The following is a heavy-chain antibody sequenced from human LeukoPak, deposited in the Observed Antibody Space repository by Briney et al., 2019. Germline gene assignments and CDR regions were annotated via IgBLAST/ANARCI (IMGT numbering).Heavy chain of an antibody. V-gene: IGHV1-69*02. CDR3: ARYVVVPAANQGGNWFDP. CDR1: GGTFSSYT. Sequence: SVKVSCKASGGTFSSYTISWVRQAPGQGLEWMGRIIPILGIANYAQKFQGRVTITADKSTSTAYMELSSLRSEDTAVYYCARYVVVPAANQGGNWFDPWGQGTLVTVSP. CDR2: IIPILGIA. D-gene: IGHD2-2*01. J-gene: IGHJ5*02.